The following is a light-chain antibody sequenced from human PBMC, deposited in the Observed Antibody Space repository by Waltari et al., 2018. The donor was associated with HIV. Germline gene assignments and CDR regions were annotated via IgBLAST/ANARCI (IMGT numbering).Light chain of an antibody. Sequence: SSELTQPPSVSVSPGQTARITCSGDASPKAYTHWFQQEPGQAPVVVIHKNTERPSGRPERFSASRSGTTVTLTITGVQTDDEADYYCLSADNSGTYVFGPGTTVTVL. CDR3: LSADNSGTYV. J-gene: IGLJ1*01. CDR1: ASPKAY. V-gene: IGLV3-25*03. CDR2: KNT.